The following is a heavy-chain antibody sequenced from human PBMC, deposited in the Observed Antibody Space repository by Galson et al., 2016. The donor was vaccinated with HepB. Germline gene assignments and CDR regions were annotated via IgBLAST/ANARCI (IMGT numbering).Heavy chain of an antibody. CDR1: GGSISSYY. D-gene: IGHD2-2*01. CDR3: ARDCGTSCYSNDAFDI. CDR2: IYYSGST. V-gene: IGHV4-59*01. J-gene: IGHJ3*02. Sequence: LSLTFTVSGGSISSYYWSWIRQPPGKGLEWIGYIYYSGSTNYNPSLKSRVTISVDTSKNQFSLKLSSVTAADTAVYYCARDCGTSCYSNDAFDIWGQGTMVTVSS.